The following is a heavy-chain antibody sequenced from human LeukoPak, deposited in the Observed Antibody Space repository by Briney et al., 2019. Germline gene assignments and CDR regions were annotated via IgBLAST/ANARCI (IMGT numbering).Heavy chain of an antibody. V-gene: IGHV3-23*01. J-gene: IGHJ4*02. CDR3: AKGVVPAATKYYFDY. CDR2: ISRSGDTT. CDR1: GLSFSTYA. Sequence: GGSLRLSCAASGLSFSTYAMSWVRQAPGKGLQWFSAISRSGDTTYYADSVKGRFTISRDNSKNTLYLQMNSLRAEDTAVYYCAKGVVPAATKYYFDYWGQGTLVTVSS. D-gene: IGHD2-2*01.